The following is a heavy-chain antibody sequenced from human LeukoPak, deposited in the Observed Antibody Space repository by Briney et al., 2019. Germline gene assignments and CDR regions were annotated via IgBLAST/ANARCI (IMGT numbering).Heavy chain of an antibody. V-gene: IGHV3-7*05. CDR1: GFTFSSSW. D-gene: IGHD1/OR15-1a*01. CDR3: ARWNNDWEFDY. J-gene: IGHJ4*02. CDR2: KREDGTEE. Sequence: GGCLRLSCAAFGFTFSSSWMTWVRQAPGRGLDWGAQKREDGTEEYYLDSVKGRFIISRHTAKNSLPLQMNSLRAEDAAVYYCARWNNDWEFDYWGQGTLVSVSS.